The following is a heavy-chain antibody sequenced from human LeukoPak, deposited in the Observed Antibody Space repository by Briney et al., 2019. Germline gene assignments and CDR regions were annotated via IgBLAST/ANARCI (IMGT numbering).Heavy chain of an antibody. CDR2: IYYSGST. V-gene: IGHV4-59*01. J-gene: IGHJ4*02. CDR3: AKITMLGGGRYFDY. Sequence: SETLSLTCTVSGGSISSYYWSWFLQPPGKRLDWIGYIYYSGSTNYNPSLKSRVTISVDTSKNQFSLKLSSVTAADTAVYYCAKITMLGGGRYFDYWGQGTLVTVSS. D-gene: IGHD3-10*02. CDR1: GGSISSYY.